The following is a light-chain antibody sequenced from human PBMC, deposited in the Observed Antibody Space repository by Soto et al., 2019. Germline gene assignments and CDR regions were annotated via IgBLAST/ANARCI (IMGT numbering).Light chain of an antibody. V-gene: IGLV1-47*01. CDR2: RDN. CDR1: GSNIGSNY. J-gene: IGLJ2*01. CDR3: AAWDDSLSGVV. Sequence: QAVVTQPPSASGTPGQRVTISCSGSGSNIGSNYVYWYQQLPGTAPKLLIYRDNQRPSGVPDRFSGSRSGTSASLAFSGLRSEDEADYYCAAWDDSLSGVVFGGGTKVTVL.